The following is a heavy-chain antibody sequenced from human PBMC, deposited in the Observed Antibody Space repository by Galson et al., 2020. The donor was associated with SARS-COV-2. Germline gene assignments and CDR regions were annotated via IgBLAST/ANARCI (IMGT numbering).Heavy chain of an antibody. CDR3: ATGLPSYPLYYLVV. CDR2: MYYSGGT. CDR1: GGPVSSYY. V-gene: IGHV4-59*02. D-gene: IGHD2-2*01. Sequence: SETLSPTCTVSGGPVSSYYWTGIRQYPGKGREWIGHMYYSGGTNYNPSLTSRVTTSVDTSKNQFSLKLSSVTAADTAVYFCATGLPSYPLYYLVVWGKGTTVTFSS. J-gene: IGHJ6*03.